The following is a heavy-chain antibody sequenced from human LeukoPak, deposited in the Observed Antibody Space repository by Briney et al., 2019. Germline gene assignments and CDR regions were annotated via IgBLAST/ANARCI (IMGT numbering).Heavy chain of an antibody. CDR2: IKQDGSVK. V-gene: IGHV3-7*01. CDR3: AREGHAVRGVIIRVWNWFDP. D-gene: IGHD3-10*01. Sequence: QSGGSLRLSCGASGFTFTNYWMSWVRQAPGKGLEWVVNIKQDGSVKYYVDSVKGRFTISRDNAKNSLYLQMNSLRAEDTAVYYCAREGHAVRGVIIRVWNWFDPWGQGTLVTVSS. CDR1: GFTFTNYW. J-gene: IGHJ5*02.